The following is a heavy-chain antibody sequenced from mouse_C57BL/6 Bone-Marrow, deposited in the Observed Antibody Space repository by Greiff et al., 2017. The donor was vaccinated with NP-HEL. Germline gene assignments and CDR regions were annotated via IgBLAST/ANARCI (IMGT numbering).Heavy chain of an antibody. CDR3: ARSYDGYFDV. J-gene: IGHJ1*03. CDR1: GFTFSSYA. V-gene: IGHV5-4*03. CDR2: ISDGGSYT. D-gene: IGHD2-12*01. Sequence: EVKLVESGGGLVKPGGSLKLSCAASGFTFSSYAMSWVRQTPEKRLEWVATISDGGSYTYYPDNVKGRFTISRDNAKNNLYLQMSHLKSEDTAMYYCARSYDGYFDVWGTGTTVTVSS.